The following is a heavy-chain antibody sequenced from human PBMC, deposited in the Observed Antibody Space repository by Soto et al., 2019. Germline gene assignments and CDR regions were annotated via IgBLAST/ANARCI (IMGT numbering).Heavy chain of an antibody. D-gene: IGHD3-22*01. Sequence: QVQLVQSGAEVKKPGSSVKVSCKASGDTFNNYAISWVRQAPGQGLEWVGGIIPNFDAANSAQKFQGRVTINSDESTSTAYMELSRLRSEDTAVYYCAKGSYYDASSSFYTPGMYDRYFGLDVWGQGTTVTVSS. V-gene: IGHV1-69*01. CDR3: AKGSYYDASSSFYTPGMYDRYFGLDV. CDR2: IIPNFDAA. J-gene: IGHJ6*02. CDR1: GDTFNNYA.